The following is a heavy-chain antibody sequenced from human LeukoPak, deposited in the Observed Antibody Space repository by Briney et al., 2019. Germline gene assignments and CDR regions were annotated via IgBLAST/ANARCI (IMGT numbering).Heavy chain of an antibody. CDR1: GYTFTSYD. CDR3: ARRLPAYYYYYGMDV. D-gene: IGHD4-11*01. J-gene: IGHJ6*02. Sequence: PRASVKVSCKASGYTFTSYDINWVRQATGQGLEWMGWMNPNSGNTGYAQKFQGRVTMTRNTSISTAYMELSSLRSEDTAVYYCARRLPAYYYYYGMDVWGQGTTVTVPS. CDR2: MNPNSGNT. V-gene: IGHV1-8*01.